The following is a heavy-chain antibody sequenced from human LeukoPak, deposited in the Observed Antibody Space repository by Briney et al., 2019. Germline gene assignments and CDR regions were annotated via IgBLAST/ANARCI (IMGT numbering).Heavy chain of an antibody. D-gene: IGHD3-10*01. V-gene: IGHV4-34*01. CDR1: GGSFSGYY. CDR2: INHSGST. Sequence: PSETLSLTCAVYGGSFSGYYWSWIRQPPGKRLEWIGEINHSGSTNYNPSLKSRVTISVDTSKNQFSLKLSSVTAADTAVYYCARGRMVRGVNFDYWGQGTLVTVSS. J-gene: IGHJ4*02. CDR3: ARGRMVRGVNFDY.